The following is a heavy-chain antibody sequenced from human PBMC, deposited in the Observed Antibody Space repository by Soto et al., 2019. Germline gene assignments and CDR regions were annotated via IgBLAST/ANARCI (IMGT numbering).Heavy chain of an antibody. V-gene: IGHV3-15*01. Sequence: PGGSLRLSCAASGFTFSNAWMGWVRQAPGKGLEWVGRIKSKTDGGTTDYAAPVKGRFTISRDDSQNTLYLQMNSLKTEDTAVYYCTTDRGTIYYGSAFDAFDIWGQGTMVTVSS. D-gene: IGHD3-10*01. CDR2: IKSKTDGGTT. CDR1: GFTFSNAW. CDR3: TTDRGTIYYGSAFDAFDI. J-gene: IGHJ3*02.